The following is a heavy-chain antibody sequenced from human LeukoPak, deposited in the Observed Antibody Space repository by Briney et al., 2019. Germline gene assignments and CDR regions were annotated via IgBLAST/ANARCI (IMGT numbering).Heavy chain of an antibody. V-gene: IGHV3-53*01. J-gene: IGHJ4*02. D-gene: IGHD6-13*01. CDR1: GFTVSSNY. CDR3: AGEVLSSSWRLRDY. CDR2: IYSGGST. Sequence: PGGSLVVSCAASGFTVSSNYMSWVRQAPGKGLEWVSVIYSGGSTYYADSVKGRFTISRDNSKNTLYLQMNSLRAEDTAVYYCAGEVLSSSWRLRDYWGQGTLVTVSS.